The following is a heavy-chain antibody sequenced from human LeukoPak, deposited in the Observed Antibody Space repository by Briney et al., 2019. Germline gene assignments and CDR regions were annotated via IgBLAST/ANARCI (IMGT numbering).Heavy chain of an antibody. Sequence: PGGSLRLSCAASNFTVSSTFMTWVRQTPGKGLDWVSLIYGAGNIYYADSVKGRFRMSRDISTKTVLLEMNSRRTEDTAVDYCAAGVSDKHAFDIWGHGTEVIVSS. V-gene: IGHV3-53*01. CDR1: NFTVSSTF. CDR3: AAGVSDKHAFDI. CDR2: IYGAGNI. J-gene: IGHJ3*02.